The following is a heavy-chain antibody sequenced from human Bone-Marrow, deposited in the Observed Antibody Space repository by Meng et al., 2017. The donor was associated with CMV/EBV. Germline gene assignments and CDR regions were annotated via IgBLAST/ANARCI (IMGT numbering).Heavy chain of an antibody. Sequence: GGSLRLSCAASGFTFSDYYMSWIRQAPGKGLEWVSSISSSSSYIYYADSVKGRFTISRDNAKNSLYLQMNSLRAEDTAVYYCARDGYCSSTSCLYYYYYYGMDVWGQGTTVTVSS. V-gene: IGHV3-11*06. CDR2: ISSSSSYI. CDR1: GFTFSDYY. J-gene: IGHJ6*02. D-gene: IGHD2-2*01. CDR3: ARDGYCSSTSCLYYYYYYGMDV.